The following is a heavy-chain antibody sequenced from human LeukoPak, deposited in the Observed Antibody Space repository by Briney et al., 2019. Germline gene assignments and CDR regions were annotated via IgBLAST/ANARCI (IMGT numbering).Heavy chain of an antibody. CDR1: GFTFSTSA. CDR3: AKPLTGTISYINV. V-gene: IGHV3-23*01. CDR2: ILGGAGDST. Sequence: GGSLRLSCAASGFTFSTSAVNWVRQAPGKGLEWVSSILGGAGDSTYYADSVKGRFTVSRDNSKNTLYLHVSSLRAEDTAVYYCAKPLTGTISYINVWGKGTMVAVSS. D-gene: IGHD1-7*01. J-gene: IGHJ6*03.